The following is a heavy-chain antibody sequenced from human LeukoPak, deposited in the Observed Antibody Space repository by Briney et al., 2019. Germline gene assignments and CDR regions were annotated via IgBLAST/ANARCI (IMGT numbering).Heavy chain of an antibody. V-gene: IGHV3-9*03. Sequence: PGGSLRLSCVASGFPFDDYAMHWVRQAPGKGLEWVSSISWHSGAIDYADSVRGRFTISRDNTKNSLYLQMDSLRVEDMALYYCTRGLESSSSSTDAFEIWGQGTMVTVSS. CDR1: GFPFDDYA. J-gene: IGHJ3*02. D-gene: IGHD6-6*01. CDR2: ISWHSGAI. CDR3: TRGLESSSSSTDAFEI.